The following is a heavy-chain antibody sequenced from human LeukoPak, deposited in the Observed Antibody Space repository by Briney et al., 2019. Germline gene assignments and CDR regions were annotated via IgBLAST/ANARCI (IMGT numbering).Heavy chain of an antibody. V-gene: IGHV3-74*01. D-gene: IGHD5-18*01. CDR3: ATGYISAYEY. J-gene: IGHJ4*02. CDR2: IRSDGTTT. Sequence: TGGSLTLSCVGSGFSFTDYWMHWVRQGTGEGLVWVSYIRSDGTTTDYADSVKGRFTISRDNAKNTLFLHMNNLRPEDTALYYYATGYISAYEYWGQGVLVTVSS. CDR1: GFSFTDYW.